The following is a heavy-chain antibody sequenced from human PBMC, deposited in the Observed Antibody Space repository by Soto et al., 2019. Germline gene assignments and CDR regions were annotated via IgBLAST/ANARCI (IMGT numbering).Heavy chain of an antibody. CDR2: IDYSGST. V-gene: IGHV4-59*08. Sequence: QVQLQESGPGLVKPSETLSLTCTVSGGSISSNYWSWIRQPPGKGLEYIGYIDYSGSTHYKASLKSRVTISVDTSKNQFSLKLSSVTDADTAIYYCARHRTGLDSWGQGTLVTVSS. CDR3: ARHRTGLDS. J-gene: IGHJ4*02. CDR1: GGSISSNY. D-gene: IGHD3-9*01.